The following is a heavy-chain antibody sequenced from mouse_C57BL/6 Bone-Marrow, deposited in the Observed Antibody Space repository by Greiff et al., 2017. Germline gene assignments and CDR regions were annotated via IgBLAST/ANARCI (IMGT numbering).Heavy chain of an antibody. Sequence: EVQLQQSGPGLVKPSQSLSLTCSVTGYSITSGYYWNWIRQFPGNKLEWMGYISYDGSNNYNPSLKNRISITRDPSKNQFFLKLNSVTTEDTATYYCAIITTVVEPFDYWGQGTTLTVSS. J-gene: IGHJ2*01. D-gene: IGHD1-1*01. CDR3: AIITTVVEPFDY. V-gene: IGHV3-6*01. CDR1: GYSITSGYY. CDR2: ISYDGSN.